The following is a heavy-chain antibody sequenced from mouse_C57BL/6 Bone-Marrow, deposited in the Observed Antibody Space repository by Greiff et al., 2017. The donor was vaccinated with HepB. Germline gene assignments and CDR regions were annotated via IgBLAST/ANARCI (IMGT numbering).Heavy chain of an antibody. CDR2: ISSGSSTI. V-gene: IGHV5-17*01. CDR1: GFTFSDYG. Sequence: EVHLVESGGGLVKPGRSLKLSCAASGFTFSDYGMHWVRQAPEKGLEWVAYISSGSSTIYYADTVKGRFTISRDNAKNTLFLQMTSLRSEDTAMYYCARGLPWFAYWGQGTLVTVSA. J-gene: IGHJ3*01. CDR3: ARGLPWFAY.